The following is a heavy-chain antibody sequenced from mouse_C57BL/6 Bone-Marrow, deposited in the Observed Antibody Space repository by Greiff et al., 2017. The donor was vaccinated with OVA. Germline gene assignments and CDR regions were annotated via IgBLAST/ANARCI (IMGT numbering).Heavy chain of an antibody. D-gene: IGHD1-1*01. CDR3: ARFNYYGSSSWYFDV. CDR1: GYTFTSYG. V-gene: IGHV1-81*01. CDR2: IYPRSGNT. Sequence: VQLQQSGAELARPGASVKLSCKASGYTFTSYGISWVKQRTGQGLEWIGEIYPRSGNTYYNEKFKGKATLTADKSSSTAYMELRSLTSEDSAAYFCARFNYYGSSSWYFDVWGTGTTVTVSS. J-gene: IGHJ1*03.